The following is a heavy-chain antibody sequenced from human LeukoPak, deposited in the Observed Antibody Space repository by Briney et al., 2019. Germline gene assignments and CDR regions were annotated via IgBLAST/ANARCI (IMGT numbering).Heavy chain of an antibody. V-gene: IGHV1-46*01. Sequence: VASVKVSCKASGYTFTNYGISWVRQAPGQGPEWMGIINPRGGSTDYSQKFQGRITMTSDTSTSTVYMELSSLRSDDTAVYFCARVGSAAATADYWGQGTLVTVSS. J-gene: IGHJ4*02. CDR3: ARVGSAAATADY. CDR1: GYTFTNYG. CDR2: INPRGGST. D-gene: IGHD6-25*01.